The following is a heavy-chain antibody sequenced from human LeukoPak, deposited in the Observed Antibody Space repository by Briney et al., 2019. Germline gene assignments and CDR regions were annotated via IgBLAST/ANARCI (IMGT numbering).Heavy chain of an antibody. J-gene: IGHJ3*02. CDR2: TYPGDSHT. Sequence: GESLKISCQGSGYDFTSYWLGWVRPMPGTGLGGVGITYPGDSHTRYRPSCQGQVTISADQSISTPYLQWSSLKASDTAMYYCARGNYVRTHDAFDIWGQGTMVTVSS. CDR1: GYDFTSYW. V-gene: IGHV5-51*01. CDR3: ARGNYVRTHDAFDI. D-gene: IGHD3-10*02.